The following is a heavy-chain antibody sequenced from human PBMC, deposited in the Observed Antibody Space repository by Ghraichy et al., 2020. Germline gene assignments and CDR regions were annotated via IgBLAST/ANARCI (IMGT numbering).Heavy chain of an antibody. CDR1: GGSISSGGYS. CDR3: ARARNDYGDTDY. J-gene: IGHJ4*02. V-gene: IGHV4-30-2*01. D-gene: IGHD4-17*01. Sequence: SETLSLTCAVSGGSISSGGYSWSWIRQPPGKGLEWIGYIYHSWSTYYNPSLKSRVTISVDRSKNQFSLKLISVTAADTAVYYCARARNDYGDTDYWGQGTLVTVSS. CDR2: IYHSWST.